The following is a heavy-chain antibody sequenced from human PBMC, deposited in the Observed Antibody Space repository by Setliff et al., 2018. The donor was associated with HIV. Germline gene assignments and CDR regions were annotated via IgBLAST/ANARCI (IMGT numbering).Heavy chain of an antibody. CDR3: AREIRTVYTGGHYFYGIDV. D-gene: IGHD3-16*01. CDR2: IGTGGDT. Sequence: GESLTISCEASGFTFSDYDFHWVRQAAGKGLEWVSAIGTGGDTYYVDSVKGRFTISRENARNSLYLQMNSLRVGDTAVYYCAREIRTVYTGGHYFYGIDVWGQGTAVTVS. V-gene: IGHV3-13*01. J-gene: IGHJ6*02. CDR1: GFTFSDYD.